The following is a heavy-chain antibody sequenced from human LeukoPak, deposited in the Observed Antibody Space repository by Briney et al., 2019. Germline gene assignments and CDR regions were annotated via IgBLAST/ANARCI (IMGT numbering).Heavy chain of an antibody. D-gene: IGHD2-2*01. J-gene: IGHJ4*02. V-gene: IGHV3-7*01. CDR3: ARGRYSSRSGGYYFDI. CDR2: IKKDGSEK. Sequence: QSGGSLRLSCAASGFTFSNYWMSWVRQAPGKGLEWVANIKKDGSEKYYVDSVRGRFTISRDNAKNSLYLQMNSLRAEDTAVYYCARGRYSSRSGGYYFDIWGQGTLVTVSS. CDR1: GFTFSNYW.